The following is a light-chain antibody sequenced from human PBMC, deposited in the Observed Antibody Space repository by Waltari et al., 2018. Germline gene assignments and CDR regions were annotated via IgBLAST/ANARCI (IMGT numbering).Light chain of an antibody. CDR2: DVN. CDR3: CSFAGSHPYV. V-gene: IGLV2-11*01. CDR1: SSDVGGYES. J-gene: IGLJ1*01. Sequence: QSALTQPRSVSGSPGQSVTISCTGTSSDVGGYESVSWYQQHPGKAPKLMIYDVNKRPSGVPDRRSGSKSGNTAFVTISGLQGEEEADYDCCSFAGSHPYVFGTGTKVTVL.